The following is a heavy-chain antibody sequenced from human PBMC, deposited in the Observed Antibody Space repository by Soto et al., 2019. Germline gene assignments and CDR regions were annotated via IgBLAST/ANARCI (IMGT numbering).Heavy chain of an antibody. CDR3: TRVFLFSYYYYYGMDV. V-gene: IGHV3-49*03. D-gene: IGHD3-16*01. CDR2: IRSKAYGGTT. J-gene: IGHJ6*02. Sequence: SLRLSCTASGFTFGDYAMSWFRQAPGKGLEWVGFIRSKAYGGTTEYAASVKGRFTISRDDSKSIAYLQMNSLKTEDTAVYYCTRVFLFSYYYYYGMDVWGQGTTVTVSS. CDR1: GFTFGDYA.